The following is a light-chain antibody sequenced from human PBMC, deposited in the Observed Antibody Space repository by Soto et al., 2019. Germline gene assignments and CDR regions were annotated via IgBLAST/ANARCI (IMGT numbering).Light chain of an antibody. Sequence: DIQMTQSPSSLSASVGHRVTITCRASQSISSYLNWYQQKPGKAPKLLIYAASSLQSGVPSRFSGSGSGTDFTLTIRSLQPEDFATYYCQQSYSTPPYTFGQGTKLEIK. CDR2: AAS. CDR3: QQSYSTPPYT. V-gene: IGKV1-39*01. CDR1: QSISSY. J-gene: IGKJ2*01.